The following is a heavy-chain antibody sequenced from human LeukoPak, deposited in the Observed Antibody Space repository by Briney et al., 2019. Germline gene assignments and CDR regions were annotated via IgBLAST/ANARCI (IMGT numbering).Heavy chain of an antibody. CDR3: ARGRGDSSGSIAPFDY. J-gene: IGHJ4*02. CDR1: GGSFSGYY. V-gene: IGHV4-34*01. CDR2: INHSGST. D-gene: IGHD3-22*01. Sequence: SETLSLTCAVYGGSFSGYYWSWIRQPPGKGLEWIGEINHSGSTNYNPSLESRVTISVDTSKNQFSLKLSSVTAADTAVYYCARGRGDSSGSIAPFDYWGQGTLVTVSS.